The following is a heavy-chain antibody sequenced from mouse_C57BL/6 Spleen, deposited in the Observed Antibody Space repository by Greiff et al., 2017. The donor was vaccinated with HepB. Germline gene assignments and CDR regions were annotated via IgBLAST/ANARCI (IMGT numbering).Heavy chain of an antibody. CDR1: GYTFTSYW. D-gene: IGHD4-1*01. Sequence: VQLQESGAELVKPGASVKMSCKASGYTFTSYWITWVKQRPGQGLEWIGDIYPGSGSTNYNEKFKSKATLTVDTSSSTAYMQLSSLTSEDSAVYYCARRELGLWFAYWGQGTLVTVSA. J-gene: IGHJ3*01. CDR2: IYPGSGST. CDR3: ARRELGLWFAY. V-gene: IGHV1-55*01.